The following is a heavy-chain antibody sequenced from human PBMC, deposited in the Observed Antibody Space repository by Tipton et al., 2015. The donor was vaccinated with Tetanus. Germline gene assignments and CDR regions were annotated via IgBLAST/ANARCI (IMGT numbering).Heavy chain of an antibody. CDR3: ARGANEYDFDY. D-gene: IGHD4/OR15-4a*01. CDR1: GGSISSSSYY. CDR2: IYYSGST. J-gene: IGHJ4*02. Sequence: LRLSCTVSGGSISSSSYYWGWIRQPPGKGLEWIGSIYYSGSTYYNPSLKSRVTISVDTSKNQFSLKLSSVTAADTAVYYCARGANEYDFDYWGQGTLVTVSS. V-gene: IGHV4-39*01.